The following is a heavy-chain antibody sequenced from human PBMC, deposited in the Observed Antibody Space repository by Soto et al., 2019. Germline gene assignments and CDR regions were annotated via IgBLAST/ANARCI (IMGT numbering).Heavy chain of an antibody. V-gene: IGHV3-30*01. D-gene: IGHD3-3*01. Sequence: SLRLSCVGSGFTFSNNAMHWVRQAPGKGLEWVAFISYGSSEIFYADSVKGRFTISRDNPENTLFLHMNSPRADDTAVYYCAIARVADSSLDHWGQGILVTVSS. CDR3: AIARVADSSLDH. J-gene: IGHJ4*01. CDR2: ISYGSSEI. CDR1: GFTFSNNA.